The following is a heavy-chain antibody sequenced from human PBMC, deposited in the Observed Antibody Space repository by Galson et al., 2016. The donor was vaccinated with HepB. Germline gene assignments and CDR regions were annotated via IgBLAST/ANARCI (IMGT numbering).Heavy chain of an antibody. J-gene: IGHJ4*02. CDR1: GFTFSSYA. CDR2: ISSSGTTI. D-gene: IGHD5-24*01. V-gene: IGHV3-48*02. Sequence: SLRLSCAASGFTFSSYAMSWVRQAPGKGLEWLSYISSSGTTIYYADSVKGRFTISRDNAKNSLYLQMNGLRDEDTAVYYCGGYNDYKAYDYWGQGTLVTVSS. CDR3: GGYNDYKAYDY.